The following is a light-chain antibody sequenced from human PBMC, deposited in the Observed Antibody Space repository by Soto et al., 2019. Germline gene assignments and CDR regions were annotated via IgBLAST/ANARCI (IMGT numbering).Light chain of an antibody. J-gene: IGLJ2*01. V-gene: IGLV2-14*01. Sequence: QSALTQPASVSGSPGQSITISCTGTSSDVGGFSYVSWYQQHPDKAPKLMIYDVSNRTSGVSNRFSGSKSGNTASLTISGLQAEHEADYYCSPYTRSNPLVFGGGTKLTVL. CDR1: SSDVGGFSY. CDR2: DVS. CDR3: SPYTRSNPLV.